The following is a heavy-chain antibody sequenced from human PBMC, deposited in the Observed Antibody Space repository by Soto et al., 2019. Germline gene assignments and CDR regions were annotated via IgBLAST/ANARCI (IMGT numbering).Heavy chain of an antibody. CDR3: ARESEDFTSNFDY. CDR2: ISSTTNYI. J-gene: IGHJ4*02. V-gene: IGHV3-21*06. CDR1: GFTFTRYS. Sequence: GGSLRLSCAASGFTFTRYSMNWVRQAPGKGLEWVSSISSTTNYIYYGDSMKGRFTISRDNAKNSLYLEMNSLRAEDTAVYYCARESEDFTSNFDYWGQGTLVTVSS.